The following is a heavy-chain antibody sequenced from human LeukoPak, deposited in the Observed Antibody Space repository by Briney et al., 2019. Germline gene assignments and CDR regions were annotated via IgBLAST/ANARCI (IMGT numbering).Heavy chain of an antibody. J-gene: IGHJ4*02. V-gene: IGHV3-43*02. CDR1: GFTFDDYA. Sequence: GRSLRLSCAASGFTFDDYAMHWVRHAPGEGLEWVSLISGDGGSTYYADSVKGRFTISRDNSKNSLYLQMNSLRTEDTALYYCAKAPFNDLWDSSGYYYPFDYWGQGTLVTVSS. CDR2: ISGDGGST. CDR3: AKAPFNDLWDSSGYYYPFDY. D-gene: IGHD3-22*01.